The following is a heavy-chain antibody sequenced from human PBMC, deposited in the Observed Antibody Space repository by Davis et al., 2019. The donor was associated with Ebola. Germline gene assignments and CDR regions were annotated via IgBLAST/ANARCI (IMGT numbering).Heavy chain of an antibody. D-gene: IGHD3-16*01. CDR3: ARGSGIMITFGGVYFDY. Sequence: GESLKISCSASGFTFSTYAMNWVRQSPGRGLEWVAAIGGSDGRTYYADSVKGRFTISRDNSKNTLYLQMNSLRAEDTAVYYCARGSGIMITFGGVYFDYWGQGTLVTVSS. V-gene: IGHV3-23*01. CDR1: GFTFSTYA. J-gene: IGHJ4*02. CDR2: IGGSDGRT.